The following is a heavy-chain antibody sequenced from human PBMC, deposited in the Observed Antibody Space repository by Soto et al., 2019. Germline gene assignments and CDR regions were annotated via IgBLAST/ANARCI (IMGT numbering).Heavy chain of an antibody. D-gene: IGHD3-10*01. CDR2: IIPIFGTA. CDR3: ASMVRGVTRQLGKFDY. CDR1: GGTFSSYA. Sequence: ASVKVSCKASGGTFSSYAISWVRQAPGQGLEWMGGIIPIFGTANYAQKFQGRVTITADESTSTAYMELSSLRSEDTAVYYCASMVRGVTRQLGKFDYWGQGTLVTVSS. J-gene: IGHJ4*02. V-gene: IGHV1-69*13.